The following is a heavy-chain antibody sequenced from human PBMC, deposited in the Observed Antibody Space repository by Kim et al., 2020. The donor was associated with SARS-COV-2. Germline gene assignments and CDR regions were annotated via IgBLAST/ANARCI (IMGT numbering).Heavy chain of an antibody. CDR2: IYYSGST. V-gene: IGHV4-39*01. Sequence: SETLSLTCTVSGGSISSSSYYWGWIRQPPGKGLEWIGSIYYSGSTYYNPSLKSRVTISVDTSKNQFSLKLSSVTAADTAVYYCARLTGSSGAGGVYYYYGMDVWGHGTTVTVSS. D-gene: IGHD1-26*01. J-gene: IGHJ6*02. CDR3: ARLTGSSGAGGVYYYYGMDV. CDR1: GGSISSSSYY.